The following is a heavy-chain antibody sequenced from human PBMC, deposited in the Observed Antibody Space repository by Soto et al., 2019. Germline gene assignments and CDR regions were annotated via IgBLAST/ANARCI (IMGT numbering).Heavy chain of an antibody. V-gene: IGHV1-69*01. CDR2: IIPIFGTT. J-gene: IGHJ4*02. CDR1: GGTFSSYA. D-gene: IGHD4-17*01. CDR3: ARVPPPVGGGDYYFDY. Sequence: QVQLVQSGAEVKKPGSSVKVSCKASGGTFSSYAISWVRQAPGQGLEWMGGIIPIFGTTNYAQKFQGRVTITADESTSTAYMELSSLRSEDTAVYYCARVPPPVGGGDYYFDYWGQGTLVTVSS.